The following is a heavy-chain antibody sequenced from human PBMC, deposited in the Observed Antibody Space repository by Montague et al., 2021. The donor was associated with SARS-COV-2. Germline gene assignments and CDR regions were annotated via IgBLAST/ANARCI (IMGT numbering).Heavy chain of an antibody. D-gene: IGHD3-16*01. Sequence: SLRLSCAASGFTFSSYEMNWVRQAPGKGLEWVGRIKSKTDGGTIDYAAPVKGRLTVSRDDSKNTVYLHMQSLKTEDTAVYDCTGGKRGTYYDYWGQGTLVTVSS. CDR2: IKSKTDGGTI. V-gene: IGHV3-15*01. CDR1: GFTFSSYE. CDR3: TGGKRGTYYDY. J-gene: IGHJ4*02.